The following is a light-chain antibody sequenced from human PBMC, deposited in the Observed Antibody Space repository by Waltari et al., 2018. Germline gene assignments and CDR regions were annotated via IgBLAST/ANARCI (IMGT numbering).Light chain of an antibody. Sequence: QSALTQPASVSGSPGQSITISCTGTSSDIGKYNYVSWYQHLPGKVPKVMISEVTKRPSGVSNRFSGSKSGNTASLTISGLQADDEAEYYCCSGAGSGTYVFGTGTKLTVV. CDR3: CSGAGSGTYV. J-gene: IGLJ1*01. V-gene: IGLV2-23*02. CDR1: SSDIGKYNY. CDR2: EVT.